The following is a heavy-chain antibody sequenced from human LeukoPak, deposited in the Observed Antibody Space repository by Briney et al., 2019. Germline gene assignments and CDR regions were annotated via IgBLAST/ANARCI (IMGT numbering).Heavy chain of an antibody. J-gene: IGHJ3*02. CDR2: IYHSGST. V-gene: IGHV4-38-2*01. CDR1: GYSISSGYY. Sequence: SETLSLTCAVSGYSISSGYYWGWIRQPPGKGLEWIGSIYHSGSTYYNPSLKSRVTISVDMSNNQFSLTLSSVTAADTALYYCARHFTYYYDSSGYPRDAFDIWGQGTMVTVSS. CDR3: ARHFTYYYDSSGYPRDAFDI. D-gene: IGHD3-22*01.